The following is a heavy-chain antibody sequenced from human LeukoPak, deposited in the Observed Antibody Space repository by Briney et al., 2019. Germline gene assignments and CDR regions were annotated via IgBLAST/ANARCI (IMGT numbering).Heavy chain of an antibody. V-gene: IGHV3-66*01. J-gene: IGHJ4*02. Sequence: GGSLRLSCAASGFTVSSNYMSWVRQAPGKGLEWVSVIYSGGSTYYADSVKGRFTISRDNSKNTLYLQMNSLRAEDTAVYYCARGIRGVTTVSHFDYWGQGTLVTVSS. CDR2: IYSGGST. CDR1: GFTVSSNY. D-gene: IGHD4-11*01. CDR3: ARGIRGVTTVSHFDY.